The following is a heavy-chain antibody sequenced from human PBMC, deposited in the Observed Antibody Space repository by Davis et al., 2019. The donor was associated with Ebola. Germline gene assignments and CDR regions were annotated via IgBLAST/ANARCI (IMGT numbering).Heavy chain of an antibody. CDR1: AFTFSLFA. Sequence: GESLKISCAASAFTFSLFAMHWVRQAPGKGLEWVAVISYDGSNKYYADSVKGRFTISRDNSKNTLYLQMNSLRAEDTAVYYCAKGYPYWYFDLWGRGTLVTVSS. J-gene: IGHJ2*01. D-gene: IGHD2-2*02. V-gene: IGHV3-30*04. CDR2: ISYDGSNK. CDR3: AKGYPYWYFDL.